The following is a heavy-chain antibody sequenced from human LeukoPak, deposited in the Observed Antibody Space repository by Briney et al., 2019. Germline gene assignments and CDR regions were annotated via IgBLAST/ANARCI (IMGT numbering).Heavy chain of an antibody. J-gene: IGHJ4*02. V-gene: IGHV1-2*02. CDR1: GYTFTGYY. CDR3: ARDLNGFPSEYYFDY. CDR2: INPNSGGT. Sequence: GSSVKVSCKASGYTFTGYYMHWVRQAPGQGLEWMGWINPNSGGTNYAQKFQGRVTMTRDTSISTAYMELSRLRSDDTAVYYCARDLNGFPSEYYFDYWGQGTLVTVSS. D-gene: IGHD5-24*01.